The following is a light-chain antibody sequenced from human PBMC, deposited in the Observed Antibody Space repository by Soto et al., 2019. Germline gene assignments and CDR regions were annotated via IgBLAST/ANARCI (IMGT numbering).Light chain of an antibody. J-gene: IGLJ2*01. CDR3: CSYAGSSTFV. Sequence: QSALTQPASVSGSPGQSITISCTGTSSDVGSYNLVSWYQQHPGKAPNLMIYEGSKRPSGVYHRFSGSKSGTTASLTISGLQAEDDADYYCCSYAGSSTFVFGGGTKLTVL. V-gene: IGLV2-23*03. CDR1: SSDVGSYNL. CDR2: EGS.